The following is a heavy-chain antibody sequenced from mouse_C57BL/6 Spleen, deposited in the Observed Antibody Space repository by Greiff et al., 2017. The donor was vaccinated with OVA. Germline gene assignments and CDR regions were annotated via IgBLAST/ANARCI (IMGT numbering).Heavy chain of an antibody. D-gene: IGHD1-1*01. CDR3: ARVYYYGSSPHYAMDY. CDR2: IDPSDSYT. CDR1: GYTFTSYW. J-gene: IGHJ4*01. Sequence: VQLQQSGAELVKPGASVKLSCKASGYTFTSYWMQWVKQRPGQGLEWIGEIDPSDSYTNYNQKFKGKATLTVDTYSSTAYMQLSSLTSEDSAVYYCARVYYYGSSPHYAMDYWGQGTSVTVSS. V-gene: IGHV1-50*01.